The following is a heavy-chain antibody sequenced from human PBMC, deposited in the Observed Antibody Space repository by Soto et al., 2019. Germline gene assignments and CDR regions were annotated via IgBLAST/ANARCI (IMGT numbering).Heavy chain of an antibody. V-gene: IGHV1-69*06. CDR2: IIHICGTA. D-gene: IGHD3-16*01. CDR1: GGILSSYA. J-gene: IGHJ6*02. CDR3: ARGARRGGDYYYGMDV. Sequence: QVQLVQSGAEVKKPGSSVKVSCKASGGILSSYAISWVRQAPGQGREWVGGIIHICGTANYAQKFQGRVTITAHKSTSTVYMELSSLRSEDTAVYYCARGARRGGDYYYGMDVWGQGTTVTVSS.